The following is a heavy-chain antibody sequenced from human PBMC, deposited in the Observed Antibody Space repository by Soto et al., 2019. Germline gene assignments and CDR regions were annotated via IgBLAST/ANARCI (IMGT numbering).Heavy chain of an antibody. CDR2: IIPILGIA. Sequence: QVQLVQSGAEVKKPGSSVKVSCKASGGTFSSYTISWVRQAPGQGLEWMGRIIPILGIANYAQKFQGRVTITADKTTSTAYLELRSLSSEDTAVYYGARCPAGTRYYYYYGMDVWGQGTTVTVSS. CDR3: ARCPAGTRYYYYYGMDV. D-gene: IGHD6-19*01. J-gene: IGHJ6*02. V-gene: IGHV1-69*02. CDR1: GGTFSSYT.